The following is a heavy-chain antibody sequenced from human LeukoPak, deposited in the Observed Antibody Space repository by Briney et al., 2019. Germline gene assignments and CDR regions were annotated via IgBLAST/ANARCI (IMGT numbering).Heavy chain of an antibody. CDR2: ISGSGGST. CDR3: ARRVDIDY. CDR1: GFTFSSRA. J-gene: IGHJ4*02. D-gene: IGHD3-10*01. V-gene: IGHV3-23*01. Sequence: TGGSLRLSCAASGFTFSSRAMNWVRQAPGKGLEWVSGISGSGGSTYYADSVKGQFTISRDNSKNTLYLQMNSLRAEDTAVYYCARRVDIDYWGQGTLVTVSS.